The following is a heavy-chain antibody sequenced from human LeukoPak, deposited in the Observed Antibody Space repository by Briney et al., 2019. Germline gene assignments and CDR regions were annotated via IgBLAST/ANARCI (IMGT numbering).Heavy chain of an antibody. D-gene: IGHD3-22*01. Sequence: PGGSLRLSCAASGFPFSSYSMNWVRQAPGKGLEWVSSISSSSSYIYYADSVKGRFTISRDNAKNSLYLQMNSLRAEDTAVYYCARDPRYYDSSGYYDTFDIWGHGTMVTVSS. J-gene: IGHJ3*02. V-gene: IGHV3-21*01. CDR2: ISSSSSYI. CDR1: GFPFSSYS. CDR3: ARDPRYYDSSGYYDTFDI.